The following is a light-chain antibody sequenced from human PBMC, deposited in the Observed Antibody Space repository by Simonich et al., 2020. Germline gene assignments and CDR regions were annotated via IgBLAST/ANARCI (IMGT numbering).Light chain of an antibody. CDR1: NIGRKS. CDR3: QVWDSSSDVV. V-gene: IGLV3-21*03. J-gene: IGLJ2*01. Sequence: SYVLTQPPSVSVAPGKTARITCGGNNIGRKSVHWYQQKPGQAPVLGGYDDSDRPSGIPERFSGSNSGNTATLTISRVEAGDEADYYCQVWDSSSDVVFGGGTKLTVL. CDR2: DDS.